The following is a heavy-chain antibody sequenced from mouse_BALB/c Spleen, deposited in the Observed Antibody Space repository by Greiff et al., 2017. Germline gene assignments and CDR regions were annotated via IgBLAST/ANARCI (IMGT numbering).Heavy chain of an antibody. CDR3: ARRYYGTTGFAY. Sequence: EVMLVESGAELVKPGASVKLSCTASGFNIKDTYMHWVKQRPEQGLEWIGRIDPANGNTKYDPKFQGKATITADTSSNTAYLQLSSLTSEDTAVYYCARRYYGTTGFAYWGQGTLVTVSA. J-gene: IGHJ3*01. D-gene: IGHD1-1*01. CDR1: GFNIKDTY. CDR2: IDPANGNT. V-gene: IGHV14-3*02.